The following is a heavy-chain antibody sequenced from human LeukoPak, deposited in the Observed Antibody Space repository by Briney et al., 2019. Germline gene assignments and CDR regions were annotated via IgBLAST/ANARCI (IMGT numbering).Heavy chain of an antibody. CDR3: ASAYYYDSSGPFDY. V-gene: IGHV1-69*13. D-gene: IGHD3-22*01. CDR2: IIPFFGTA. CDR1: GGTFSNYA. J-gene: IGHJ4*02. Sequence: SVTVSCTVSGGTFSNYAISWVRQAPGQGLEWMGGIIPFFGTANYAQKFQGRVTITADESTSTAYMVLSSLTSEDTAVYYCASAYYYDSSGPFDYWGQGTLVTVSS.